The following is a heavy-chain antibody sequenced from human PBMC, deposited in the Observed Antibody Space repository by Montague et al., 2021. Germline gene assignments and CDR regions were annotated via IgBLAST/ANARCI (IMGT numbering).Heavy chain of an antibody. D-gene: IGHD1-14*01. Sequence: SETLSLTCNVSGGAISSSSCYWGWIQQPPGRGLEWIGIIYYSGSTYYSPSLKRLATISADTSQKQFTLKLRTLTAADTAVYYCAITSEFRENEGNYYYNAWDVWGQGTIVTVSS. CDR1: GGAISSSSCY. J-gene: IGHJ6*02. CDR2: IYYSGST. CDR3: AITSEFRENEGNYYYNAWDV. V-gene: IGHV4-39*01.